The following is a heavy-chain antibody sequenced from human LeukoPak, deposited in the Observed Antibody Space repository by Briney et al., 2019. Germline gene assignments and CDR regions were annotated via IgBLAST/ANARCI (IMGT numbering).Heavy chain of an antibody. CDR3: ARRGSRVYYGSGSYRHPYNWFDP. CDR2: INHSGST. D-gene: IGHD3-10*01. J-gene: IGHJ5*02. V-gene: IGHV4-34*01. Sequence: SETLSLTCTVSGGSISSYYWSWIRQPPGKGLEWIGEINHSGSTNYNPSLKSRVTISVDTSKNQFSLKLSSVTAADTAVYYCARRGSRVYYGSGSYRHPYNWFDPWGQGTLVTVSS. CDR1: GGSISSYY.